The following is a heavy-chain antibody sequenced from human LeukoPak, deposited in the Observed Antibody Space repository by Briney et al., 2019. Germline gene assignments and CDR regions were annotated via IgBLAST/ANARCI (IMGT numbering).Heavy chain of an antibody. V-gene: IGHV4-34*01. CDR1: GGSFSGYY. CDR2: INHSGST. J-gene: IGHJ4*02. Sequence: ETLSLTCAVYGGSFSGYYWSWIRQPPGKGLEWIGEINHSGSTNYNPSLKSRVTISVDTSKNQFSLKLSSVTAADTAMYYCAREGRQDYVYFDHWGQGSLVTVSS. CDR3: AREGRQDYVYFDH. D-gene: IGHD4-17*01.